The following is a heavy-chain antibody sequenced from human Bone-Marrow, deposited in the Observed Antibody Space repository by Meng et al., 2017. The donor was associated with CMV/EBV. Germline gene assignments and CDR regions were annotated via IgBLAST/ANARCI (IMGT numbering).Heavy chain of an antibody. D-gene: IGHD3-10*01. CDR2: IGTRGDTR. V-gene: IGHV3-11*04. J-gene: IGHJ4*02. CDR3: ARDRGSIGY. Sequence: GGSLRLSCAASGFILSDYYLNWIRQAPGKGLEWVSHIGTRGDTRHYADSVKGRFTISRDNAKNSLYLQMNSLRAEDTAVYYCARDRGSIGYWGQGTLVTVYS. CDR1: GFILSDYY.